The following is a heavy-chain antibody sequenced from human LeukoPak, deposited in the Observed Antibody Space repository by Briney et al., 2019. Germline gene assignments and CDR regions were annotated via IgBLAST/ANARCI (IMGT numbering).Heavy chain of an antibody. D-gene: IGHD6-13*01. CDR3: ASDRSGSSSWLDAFDI. CDR1: GFTFSDYY. CDR2: ISSSGSTI. Sequence: GGSLRLSCAASGFTFSDYYMSWIRQAPGKGLEWVSYISSSGSTIYYADSVKGRFTISRDNAKNSLYLQMNSLRAEDTAVYYCASDRSGSSSWLDAFDIWGQGTMVTVSS. J-gene: IGHJ3*02. V-gene: IGHV3-11*01.